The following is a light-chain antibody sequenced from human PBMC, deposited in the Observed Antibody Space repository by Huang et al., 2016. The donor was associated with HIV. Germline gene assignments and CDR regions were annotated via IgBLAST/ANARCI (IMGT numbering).Light chain of an antibody. CDR3: QHYNNWPPWT. CDR2: GAS. Sequence: IVMTQSPVTLSVSPGERATLSCRASAGVSNNVAWYQQRPGQTPRLLIHGASTRHTVGPAKFSGRGSGTEFTLTITNLQPEDSAVYYCQHYNNWPPWTFGPGTQVEI. CDR1: AGVSNN. V-gene: IGKV3D-15*01. J-gene: IGKJ1*01.